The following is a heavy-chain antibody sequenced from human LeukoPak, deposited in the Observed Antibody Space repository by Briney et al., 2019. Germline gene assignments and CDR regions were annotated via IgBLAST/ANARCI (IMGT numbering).Heavy chain of an antibody. Sequence: ASVKVSCKASGYTFTSYYMHWVRQAPGQGFEWMGIINPSGGSTSYAQKFQGRVTMTRDTSTSTVYMELSSLRSEDTAVYYCARGGGSGSGYYYYYMDVWGKGTTVTISS. CDR2: INPSGGST. CDR3: ARGGGSGSGYYYYYMDV. V-gene: IGHV1-46*01. J-gene: IGHJ6*03. D-gene: IGHD3-10*01. CDR1: GYTFTSYY.